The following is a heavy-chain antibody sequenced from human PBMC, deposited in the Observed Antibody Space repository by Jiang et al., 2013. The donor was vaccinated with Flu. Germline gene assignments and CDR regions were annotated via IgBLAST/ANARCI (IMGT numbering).Heavy chain of an antibody. CDR2: IYYSGST. V-gene: IGHV4-59*01. CDR3: ARVRGITMIVVADAFDI. J-gene: IGHJ3*02. Sequence: KPSETLSLTCTVSGGSISSYYWSWIRQPPGKGLEWIGYIYYSGSTNYNPSLKSRVTISVDTSKNQFSLKLSSVTAADTAVYYCARVRGITMIVVADAFDIWGQGTMVTVSS. D-gene: IGHD3-22*01. CDR1: GGSISSYY.